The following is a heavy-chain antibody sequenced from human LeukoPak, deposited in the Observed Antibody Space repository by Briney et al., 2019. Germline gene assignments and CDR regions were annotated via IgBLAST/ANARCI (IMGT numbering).Heavy chain of an antibody. CDR3: ARERATSGYYLAY. V-gene: IGHV3-21*01. J-gene: IGHJ4*02. CDR1: GFTFSSYS. D-gene: IGHD5-12*01. Sequence: PGGSLRLSCAASGFTFSSYSMNWVRQAPGKGLEWVSSISSSSSYIYYADSVKGRFSISRDSSENTLYLQMNSLRVEDTGVYYCARERATSGYYLAYWGQGTLVTVSS. CDR2: ISSSSSYI.